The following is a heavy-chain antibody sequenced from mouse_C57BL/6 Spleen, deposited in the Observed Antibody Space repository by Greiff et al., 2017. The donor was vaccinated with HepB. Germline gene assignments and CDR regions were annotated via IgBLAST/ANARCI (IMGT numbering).Heavy chain of an antibody. D-gene: IGHD1-1*01. J-gene: IGHJ2*01. CDR2: FYPGSGSI. CDR1: GYTFTEYT. V-gene: IGHV1-62-2*01. CDR3: ARPEGPSTVVATPFDY. Sequence: VQLQQSGAELVKPGASVKLSCKASGYTFTEYTIHWVKQRSGQGLEWIGWFYPGSGSIKYNEKFKDKATLTADKSSSTVYLELSRLTSEDSAVYFCARPEGPSTVVATPFDYWGQGTTLTVSS.